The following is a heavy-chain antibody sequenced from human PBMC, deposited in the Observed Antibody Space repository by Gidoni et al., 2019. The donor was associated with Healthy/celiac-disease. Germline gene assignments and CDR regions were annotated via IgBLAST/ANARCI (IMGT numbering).Heavy chain of an antibody. Sequence: EVQLLESGGGLVQHGGSLRLSCAASGFTFSSYAMSWVRQAPGKGWEWVSAISGSGGSTYYADSVKGRFTISRDNSKNTLYLQMNSLRAEDTAVYYWAKQGDIVVVTAMIDYWGQGTLVTVSS. CDR2: ISGSGGST. CDR1: GFTFSSYA. J-gene: IGHJ4*02. D-gene: IGHD2-21*02. CDR3: AKQGDIVVVTAMIDY. V-gene: IGHV3-23*01.